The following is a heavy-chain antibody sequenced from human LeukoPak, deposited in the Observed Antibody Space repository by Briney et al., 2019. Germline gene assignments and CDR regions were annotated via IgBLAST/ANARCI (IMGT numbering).Heavy chain of an antibody. V-gene: IGHV4-30-4*08. CDR1: GGSISSGDYY. CDR3: ARVSLITFGGLFDY. J-gene: IGHJ4*02. D-gene: IGHD3-16*01. CDR2: IYYSGST. Sequence: PSQTLSLTCTVSGGSISSGDYYWSWIRQPPGKGLEWIGYIYYSGSTYYNPSLESRVTISVDTSKNLFSLKLSSVTAADTAVYYCARVSLITFGGLFDYWGQGTLVTVSS.